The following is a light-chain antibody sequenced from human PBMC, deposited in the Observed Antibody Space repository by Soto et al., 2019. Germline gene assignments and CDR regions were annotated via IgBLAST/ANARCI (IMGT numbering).Light chain of an antibody. V-gene: IGLV2-11*01. Sequence: QSALTQPRSVSGSPGQSVTISRTGTSSDVGGYNYVSWYQQHPGKAPKLMIYDVSKRPSGVPDRFSGSKSGNTASLTISGLQAEDEADYYCCSYAGNYYVFGTGTKLTVL. CDR1: SSDVGGYNY. CDR2: DVS. CDR3: CSYAGNYYV. J-gene: IGLJ1*01.